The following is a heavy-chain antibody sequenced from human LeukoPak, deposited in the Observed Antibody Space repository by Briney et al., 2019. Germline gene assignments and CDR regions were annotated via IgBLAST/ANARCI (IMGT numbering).Heavy chain of an antibody. D-gene: IGHD3-9*01. Sequence: GGSLRLSCAASGFTFSSYAMHWVRQAPGKGLEWVAAISYDGSNKYYADSVKGRFTISRDNSKNTLYLQMNSLRAEDTAVYYCARSYYDILTGYPPPPNFDYWGQGTLVTVSS. V-gene: IGHV3-30-3*01. CDR2: ISYDGSNK. CDR3: ARSYYDILTGYPPPPNFDY. CDR1: GFTFSSYA. J-gene: IGHJ4*02.